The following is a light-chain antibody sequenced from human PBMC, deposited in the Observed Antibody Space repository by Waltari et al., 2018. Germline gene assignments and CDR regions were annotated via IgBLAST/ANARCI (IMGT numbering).Light chain of an antibody. CDR3: CSYAGSSTSLWV. Sequence: QSALTQPASVSGSPGQSITISCTGTSSDVGSYNLVSWYQQHPGKAPKLMIYEGSKRPSGGSNRVSGSKSGNTASLTISGLQAEDEADYYCCSYAGSSTSLWVFGGGTKLTVL. CDR2: EGS. V-gene: IGLV2-23*01. J-gene: IGLJ3*02. CDR1: SSDVGSYNL.